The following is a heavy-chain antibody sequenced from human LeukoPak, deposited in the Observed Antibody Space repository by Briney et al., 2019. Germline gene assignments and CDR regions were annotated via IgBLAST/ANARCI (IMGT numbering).Heavy chain of an antibody. J-gene: IGHJ6*04. CDR2: INHSGRT. V-gene: IGHV4-34*01. CDR3: ASSIFGAQMDV. Sequence: SETLSLTCAVYGGSFSGYYWSWIRQPPGKGLEWIGEINHSGRTNYNPSLKSRVTISVDTSKNQFSLKLSSVTAADTAVYYCASSIFGAQMDVWGKGTTVTVSS. D-gene: IGHD3-3*01. CDR1: GGSFSGYY.